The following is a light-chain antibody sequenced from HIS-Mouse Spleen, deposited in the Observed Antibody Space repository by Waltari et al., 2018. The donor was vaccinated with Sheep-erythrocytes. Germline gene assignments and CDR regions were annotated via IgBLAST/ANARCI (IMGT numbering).Light chain of an antibody. CDR1: SSDVGGYNY. CDR3: CSYAGSYTLV. V-gene: IGLV2-11*01. CDR2: DVS. Sequence: QSALTQPRSVSGSPGQSVTISCTGTSSDVGGYNYVSWYHQHPGKAPKLMIYDVSKGPSGVPARFSGSKSGNAASLTIYGLQAEDEADYYCCSYAGSYTLVFGGGTKLTVL. J-gene: IGLJ3*02.